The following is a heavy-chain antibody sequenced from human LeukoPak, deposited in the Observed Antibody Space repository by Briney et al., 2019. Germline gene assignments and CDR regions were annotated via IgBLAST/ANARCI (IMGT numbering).Heavy chain of an antibody. CDR2: ISVYNGNT. V-gene: IGHV1-18*01. CDR3: ARAYYDLLTGYFDY. D-gene: IGHD3-9*01. Sequence: ASVKVSCKASGGTFSSYAISWVRQAPGQGLEWMGWISVYNGNTNYAQKFQGRVTMTTDTSTSTVYMELRSLRSDDTAVYYCARAYYDLLTGYFDYWGQGTLVTVSS. J-gene: IGHJ4*02. CDR1: GGTFSSYA.